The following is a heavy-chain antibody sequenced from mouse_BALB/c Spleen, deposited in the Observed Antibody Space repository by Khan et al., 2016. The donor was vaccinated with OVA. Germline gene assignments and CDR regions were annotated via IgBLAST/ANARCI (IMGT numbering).Heavy chain of an antibody. CDR2: INPSTGYT. CDR3: VRDGAYHRNDGWFAY. CDR1: GYTFTSYT. D-gene: IGHD2-14*01. V-gene: IGHV1-4*01. Sequence: VQLQQSGAELARPGASVKMSCKASGYTFTSYTIHWIKKRPGQGLEWIGYINPSTGYTNYNQKFKDKATLTTDKSSTTCYLQLSSLTSDDSAVYNCVRDGAYHRNDGWFAYWGQGTLVTVSA. J-gene: IGHJ3*01.